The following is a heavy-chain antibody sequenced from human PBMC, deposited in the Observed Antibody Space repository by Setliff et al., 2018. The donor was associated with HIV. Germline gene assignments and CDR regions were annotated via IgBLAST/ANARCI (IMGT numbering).Heavy chain of an antibody. CDR2: INDNGST. CDR1: GYSISNGYY. Sequence: PSETLSLTCALSGYSISNGYYWGWIRQPSGKGLEWIGEINDNGSTNYNPSLKSRVTISVATSKNQFSLKLNSVTTADTAVYYCARSRTSSGYYGVTGYGMDVWGQGTTVTVSS. V-gene: IGHV4-38-2*01. J-gene: IGHJ6*02. D-gene: IGHD3-22*01. CDR3: ARSRTSSGYYGVTGYGMDV.